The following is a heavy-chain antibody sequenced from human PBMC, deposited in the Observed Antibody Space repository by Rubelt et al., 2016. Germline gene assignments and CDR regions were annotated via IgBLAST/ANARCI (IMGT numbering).Heavy chain of an antibody. CDR2: ISAYNGTT. V-gene: IGHV1-18*01. Sequence: QVQLVQSGAEVKKPGASVKVSCKASGYTFTSYGISWVRQAPGQGLEWMGWISAYNGTTNYAQKLQGRVTMTTDTSTSTAYMALRSLRSDDTAVYYCARDLPPFRRYNWNFPLDYWGQGTLVTVSS. J-gene: IGHJ4*02. D-gene: IGHD1-7*01. CDR3: ARDLPPFRRYNWNFPLDY. CDR1: GYTFTSYG.